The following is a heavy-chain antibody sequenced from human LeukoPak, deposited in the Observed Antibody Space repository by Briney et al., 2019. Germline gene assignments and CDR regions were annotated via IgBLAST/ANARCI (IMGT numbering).Heavy chain of an antibody. Sequence: GGSLRLSCAASGFTFSSYAMSWVRQAPGKGLEWVSAISGSGGSTYYADPVKGRFTISRDNSKNTLYLHMNSLRAEDTAVYYCAKDTFIMITFGGVIVEPRDDYWGQGTLVTVSS. CDR1: GFTFSSYA. D-gene: IGHD3-16*02. CDR3: AKDTFIMITFGGVIVEPRDDY. CDR2: ISGSGGST. J-gene: IGHJ4*02. V-gene: IGHV3-23*01.